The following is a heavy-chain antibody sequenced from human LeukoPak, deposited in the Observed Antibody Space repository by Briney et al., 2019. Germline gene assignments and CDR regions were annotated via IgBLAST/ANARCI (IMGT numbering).Heavy chain of an antibody. CDR2: ISSSSSYI. J-gene: IGHJ5*02. V-gene: IGHV3-21*01. Sequence: GGSLRLSCAASGFTFSSYSMNWVRQAPGKELEWVSSISSSSSYIYYADPVKGRFTISRDNAKNSLYLQMNSLRAEDTAVYYCARGGRDYYDSRFDPWGQGTLVTVSS. D-gene: IGHD3-22*01. CDR1: GFTFSSYS. CDR3: ARGGRDYYDSRFDP.